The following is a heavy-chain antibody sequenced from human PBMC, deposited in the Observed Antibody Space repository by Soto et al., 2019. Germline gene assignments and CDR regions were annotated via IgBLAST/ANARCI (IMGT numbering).Heavy chain of an antibody. CDR2: ISAYNGNT. V-gene: IGHV1-18*01. CDR3: ARGFIYSDGYRDYYGMDV. J-gene: IGHJ6*02. D-gene: IGHD5-18*01. CDR1: GYTFTSYG. Sequence: ASVKVSCKASGYTFTSYGISWVRQAPGQGLEWMGWISAYNGNTNYAQKLQGRVTMTTDTSTSTAYMELRSLRYDDKAVYYCARGFIYSDGYRDYYGMDVWGQGTTVTVSS.